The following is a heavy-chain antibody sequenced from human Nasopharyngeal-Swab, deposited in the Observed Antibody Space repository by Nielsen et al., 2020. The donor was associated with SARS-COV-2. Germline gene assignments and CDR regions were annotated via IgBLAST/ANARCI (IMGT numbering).Heavy chain of an antibody. CDR1: GYTFNNYY. Sequence: VKVSCKASGYTFNNYYIHWVRQAPGQGLEWMGMINPGSGGTTYAQKFQGRVTMTRDTSTSTVFMDLGSLRSEDTAVYYCARRGRCSGSSCDMDVWGQGTTVTVSS. D-gene: IGHD2-2*01. J-gene: IGHJ6*02. V-gene: IGHV1-46*02. CDR2: INPGSGGT. CDR3: ARRGRCSGSSCDMDV.